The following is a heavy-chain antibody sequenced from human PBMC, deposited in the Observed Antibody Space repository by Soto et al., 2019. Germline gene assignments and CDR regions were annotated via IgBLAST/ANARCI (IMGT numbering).Heavy chain of an antibody. CDR1: GYTFTSYG. CDR2: ISAYNGNT. V-gene: IGHV1-18*01. D-gene: IGHD1-26*01. Sequence: ASVKVSCKASGYTFTSYGISWVRRAPGQGLEWMGWISAYNGNTNYAQKLQGRVTMTTDTSTSTAYMELRSLRSDDTAVYYCARDRLVGATTSFDYWGQGTLVTVSS. CDR3: ARDRLVGATTSFDY. J-gene: IGHJ4*02.